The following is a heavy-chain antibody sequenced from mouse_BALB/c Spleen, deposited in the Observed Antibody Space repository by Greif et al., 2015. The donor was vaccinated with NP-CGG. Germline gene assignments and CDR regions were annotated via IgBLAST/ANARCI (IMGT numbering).Heavy chain of an antibody. J-gene: IGHJ2*01. Sequence: QVQLQHPGAELMKPGASVKISCKATGYTFSSYWIEWVKQRPGHGLEWIGEILPGSGSTNYNDKFKGKATFTADTSSNTAYMQLSSLTSEDSAVYYCARTAESCFDYWGQGAALTVSS. CDR1: GYTFSSYW. V-gene: IGHV1-9*01. CDR3: ARTAESCFDY. CDR2: ILPGSGST.